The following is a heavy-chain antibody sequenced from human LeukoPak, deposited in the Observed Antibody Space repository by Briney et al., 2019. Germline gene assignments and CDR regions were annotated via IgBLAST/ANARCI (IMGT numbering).Heavy chain of an antibody. Sequence: SETLSLTCAVYGGPFSGYYWSWIRQPPGKGLEWIGEINHSGSTNYNPSLKSRVTISVDTSKNQFSLELSSVTAADTAVYYYARGHPFFSGHYYGGNPNPAPNNNWFDPWGQGTLVTVSS. D-gene: IGHD4-23*01. CDR1: GGPFSGYY. CDR3: ARGHPFFSGHYYGGNPNPAPNNNWFDP. CDR2: INHSGST. V-gene: IGHV4-34*01. J-gene: IGHJ5*02.